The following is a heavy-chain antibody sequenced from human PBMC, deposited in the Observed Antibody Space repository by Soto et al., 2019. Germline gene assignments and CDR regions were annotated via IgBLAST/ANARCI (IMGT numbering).Heavy chain of an antibody. V-gene: IGHV1-18*01. Sequence: QVQLVQSGAEVKNPGASVKVSCKASGYTFTRYGIGWARQAPGQGLEWMGWLNTYNGNTNYAQNVQGRVTLTTDTSTSTAYMELSSLRSNDTAIYYCAMVDVYVTPSPQDVWGQGTTVIVSS. CDR1: GYTFTRYG. D-gene: IGHD3-16*01. CDR2: LNTYNGNT. CDR3: AMVDVYVTPSPQDV. J-gene: IGHJ6*02.